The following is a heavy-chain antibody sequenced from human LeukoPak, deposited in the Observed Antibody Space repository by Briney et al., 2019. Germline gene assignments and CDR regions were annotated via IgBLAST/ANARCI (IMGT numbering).Heavy chain of an antibody. Sequence: PGASLRLSCAASGFTFSSYAMSWVRQAPGTGLEWASVISGSVGSTYYADPAKRRFTISRDNSKNTLYLQMNSLRAEDTAVYYCAKDGDYDVCSGYYTNCDYWGQGTLVTVSS. CDR1: GFTFSSYA. J-gene: IGHJ4*02. D-gene: IGHD3-3*01. CDR3: AKDGDYDVCSGYYTNCDY. CDR2: ISGSVGST. V-gene: IGHV3-23*01.